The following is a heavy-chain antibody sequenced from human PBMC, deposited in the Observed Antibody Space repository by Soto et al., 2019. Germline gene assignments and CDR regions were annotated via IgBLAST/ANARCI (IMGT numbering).Heavy chain of an antibody. D-gene: IGHD3-10*01. V-gene: IGHV3-15*07. Sequence: EVQLVESGGGLGKPGGSLRLSCAASGFTFTNTRMNWVRQAPGKGLEWVGRIKSKTDGGTTDYAAPVKGRFTISRDDLKNTLYLQMNSLKTEDTAVYYCTTRGATAFALDVWGQGTTVTVSS. CDR2: IKSKTDGGTT. CDR3: TTRGATAFALDV. CDR1: GFTFTNTR. J-gene: IGHJ6*02.